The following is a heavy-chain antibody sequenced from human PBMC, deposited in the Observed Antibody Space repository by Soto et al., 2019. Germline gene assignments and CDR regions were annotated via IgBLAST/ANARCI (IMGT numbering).Heavy chain of an antibody. J-gene: IGHJ4*02. CDR1: GFTVSSNY. CDR2: IYSGGTT. V-gene: IGHV3-66*01. CDR3: ARAPSVGTSPLWY. Sequence: EVQLVESGGGLVQPGGSLRLSCAASGFTVSSNYMSWVRQAPGKGLEWVSVIYSGGTTYYADSVKDRFIISRDNSKNTLYLQMNSLRAEDTAVYYCARAPSVGTSPLWYWGQGTLVTVSS. D-gene: IGHD1-26*01.